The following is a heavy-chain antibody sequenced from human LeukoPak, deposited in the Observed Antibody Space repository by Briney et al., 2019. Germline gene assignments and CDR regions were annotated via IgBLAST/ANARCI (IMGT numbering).Heavy chain of an antibody. Sequence: ASVKVSCKTSGYTFSSHGISWVRQAPGQGLEWMGWISANNGNTNYAQRFQGRVTMTTDTSTRTAYMELRSLRSDDTAVYYCAKDGGPYPDYWGQGTLVTVSS. CDR3: AKDGGPYPDY. V-gene: IGHV1-18*01. CDR2: ISANNGNT. J-gene: IGHJ4*02. CDR1: GYTFSSHG. D-gene: IGHD3-16*01.